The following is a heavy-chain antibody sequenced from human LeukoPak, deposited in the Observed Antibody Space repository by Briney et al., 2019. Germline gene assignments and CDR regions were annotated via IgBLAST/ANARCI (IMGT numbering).Heavy chain of an antibody. V-gene: IGHV3-21*01. Sequence: ETLSLTCTVSGGSISSYYWNWIRQPPGKGLEWVSSISSSSSYISYADSVKGRFTISRDNAKNSLDLQMNSLRAEDTAVYYCAIDRYSSGWYTFDYWGQGTLVTVSS. J-gene: IGHJ4*02. CDR2: ISSSSSYI. CDR1: GGSISSYY. D-gene: IGHD6-19*01. CDR3: AIDRYSSGWYTFDY.